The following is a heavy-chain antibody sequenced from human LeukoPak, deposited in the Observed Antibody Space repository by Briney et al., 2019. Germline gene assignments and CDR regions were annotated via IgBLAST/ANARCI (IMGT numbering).Heavy chain of an antibody. D-gene: IGHD3-22*01. J-gene: IGHJ4*02. CDR3: ARKETYYYDSTPFD. CDR1: GFTVSSNY. Sequence: GGSLRLSCAASGFTVSSNYMSWVRQAPGKGLEWVSVIYSGGSTYYADSVKGRFTISRDNSKNTLYLQMNSLRAEDTAVYYCARKETYYYDSTPFDWGQGTLVTVSS. V-gene: IGHV3-66*01. CDR2: IYSGGST.